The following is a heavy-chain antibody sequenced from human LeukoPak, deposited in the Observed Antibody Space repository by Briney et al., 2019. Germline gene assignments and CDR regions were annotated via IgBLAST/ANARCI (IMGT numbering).Heavy chain of an antibody. CDR3: AGTYSSNWNWFDP. D-gene: IGHD6-13*01. J-gene: IGHJ5*02. CDR2: INQDGSEK. V-gene: IGHV3-7*02. Sequence: GGSLRLSCEASGFTFSTSWMSWARQAPGKGLECVANINQDGSEKYYADSVKGRFTISRDNSKNTLFLQMNSPRAEDTAVYYCAGTYSSNWNWFDPWGQGTLVTVSS. CDR1: GFTFSTSW.